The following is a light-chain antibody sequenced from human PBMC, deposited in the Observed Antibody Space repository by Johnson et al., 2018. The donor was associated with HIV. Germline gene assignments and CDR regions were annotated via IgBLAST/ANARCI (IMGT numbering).Light chain of an antibody. CDR3: GTWDSSLSAGGV. CDR1: SSNIGTNY. V-gene: IGLV1-51*02. CDR2: ENN. Sequence: QSVLTQPPSVSAAPGQNVNISCSGGSSNIGTNYVSWYQHLPGTAPKLLIYENNKRPSGIPARFSGSKSGTSATLDITGLQPGDEADYYCGTWDSSLSAGGVFGTGTKVTVL. J-gene: IGLJ1*01.